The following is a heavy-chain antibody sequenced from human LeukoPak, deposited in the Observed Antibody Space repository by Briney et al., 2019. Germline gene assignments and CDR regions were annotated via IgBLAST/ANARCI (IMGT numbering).Heavy chain of an antibody. CDR3: ARLWSYYDNSGFFEDY. V-gene: IGHV1-46*01. CDR1: GYTFTGYY. CDR2: INPVGGVT. D-gene: IGHD3-22*01. Sequence: ASVKVSCKASGYTFTGYYFHWVRQAPGQGLEWMGVINPVGGVTTYAQRFQGRVTMTRDTSTSTFDMELSSLKSEDTAVYYCARLWSYYDNSGFFEDYWGQGTLVTVSS. J-gene: IGHJ4*02.